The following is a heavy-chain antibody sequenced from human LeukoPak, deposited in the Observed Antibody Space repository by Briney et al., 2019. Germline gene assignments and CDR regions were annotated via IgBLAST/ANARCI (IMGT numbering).Heavy chain of an antibody. J-gene: IGHJ4*02. Sequence: GGSLRLSCAASGFIFGNYWMHWVRQGPGKKGLVWVSRINSDGSSIAYADSVEGRFTISRDNAKNTLDLQMNSLRAEDTAVYYCVRGAPFDYWGQGTLVTVSS. V-gene: IGHV3-74*01. CDR1: GFIFGNYW. CDR2: INSDGSSI. CDR3: VRGAPFDY.